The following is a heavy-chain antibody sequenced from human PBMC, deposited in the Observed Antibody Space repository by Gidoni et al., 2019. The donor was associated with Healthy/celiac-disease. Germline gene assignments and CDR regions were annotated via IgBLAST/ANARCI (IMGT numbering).Heavy chain of an antibody. J-gene: IGHJ4*02. V-gene: IGHV1-2*02. CDR3: AYYDSSGYSTRAFDY. D-gene: IGHD3-22*01. Sequence: QVQLVQSGAEVKKPGASVKVSCKASGYTFTGYYMHWVRQAPGQGLEWMGWINPNSGGTNYAQKFQGRVTMTRDTSISTAYMELSRLRSDDTAVYYCAYYDSSGYSTRAFDYWGQGTLVTVSS. CDR1: GYTFTGYY. CDR2: INPNSGGT.